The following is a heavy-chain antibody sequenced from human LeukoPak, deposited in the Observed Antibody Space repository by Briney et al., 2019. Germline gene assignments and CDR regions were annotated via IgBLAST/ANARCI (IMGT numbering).Heavy chain of an antibody. CDR1: GGSISSGGYY. CDR2: IYYSGGT. Sequence: SETLSLTCTVSGGSISSGGYYWSWIRQHPGKGLEWIGYIYYSGGTYYNPSLKSRVTISVDTSKNQFSLKLSSVTAADTAVYYCARVAGLWFGEFYFDYWGQGTLVTVSS. D-gene: IGHD3-10*01. CDR3: ARVAGLWFGEFYFDY. J-gene: IGHJ4*02. V-gene: IGHV4-31*03.